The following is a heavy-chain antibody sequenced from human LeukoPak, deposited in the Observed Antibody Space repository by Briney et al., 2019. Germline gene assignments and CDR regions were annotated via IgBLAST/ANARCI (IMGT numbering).Heavy chain of an antibody. D-gene: IGHD5-18*01. V-gene: IGHV1-2*02. Sequence: ASVKVSCKASGYTFTGYYMHWVRQAPGQGLEWMGWINPNSGGTNYAQKFQGRVTMTRNTSISTAYMELRRLRSDDTAVYYCARGHRYGFLSGDHYYYYMDVWGKGTSVTISS. CDR2: INPNSGGT. CDR1: GYTFTGYY. CDR3: ARGHRYGFLSGDHYYYYMDV. J-gene: IGHJ6*03.